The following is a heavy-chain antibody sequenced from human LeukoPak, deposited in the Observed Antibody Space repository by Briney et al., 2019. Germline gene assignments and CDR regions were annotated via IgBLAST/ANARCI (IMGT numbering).Heavy chain of an antibody. CDR2: IYYSGST. Sequence: SQTLSLTCTVSGGSISSYYWSWIRQPPGKGLEWIGYIYYSGSTNYNPSLKSRVTISVDTSKNQFSLKLSSVTAADTAVYYCASLVAASSRGWFDPWGQGTLVTVSS. CDR1: GGSISSYY. J-gene: IGHJ5*02. D-gene: IGHD2-15*01. CDR3: ASLVAASSRGWFDP. V-gene: IGHV4-59*08.